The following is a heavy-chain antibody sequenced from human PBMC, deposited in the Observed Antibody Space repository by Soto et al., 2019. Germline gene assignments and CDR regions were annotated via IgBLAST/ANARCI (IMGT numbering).Heavy chain of an antibody. CDR2: INPNSGGT. D-gene: IGHD2-15*01. V-gene: IGHV1-2*04. CDR1: GFLFTSSA. Sequence: ASVKVSCKTFGFLFTSSAVQWVRQAPGQGLEWMGWINPNSGGTNYAQKFQGWVTMTRDTSISTAYMELSRLRSDDTAVYYCARDRIGYDGMDVWGQGTTVTVSS. CDR3: ARDRIGYDGMDV. J-gene: IGHJ6*02.